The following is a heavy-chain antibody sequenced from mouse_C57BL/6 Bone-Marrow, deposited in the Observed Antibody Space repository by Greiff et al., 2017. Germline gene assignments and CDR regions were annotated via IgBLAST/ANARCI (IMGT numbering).Heavy chain of an antibody. Sequence: VPLQQSVAELVRPGASVKLSCTASGFNIKNTYMHWVKQRPEQGLEWIGRIDPANGNTKYAPEFQGTATITADPSSNQAYLQLSSLTSEDTAIYYWARRSIYYDYDSYFDYWGQGTTLTVSS. CDR2: IDPANGNT. D-gene: IGHD2-4*01. CDR3: ARRSIYYDYDSYFDY. CDR1: GFNIKNTY. V-gene: IGHV14-3*01. J-gene: IGHJ2*01.